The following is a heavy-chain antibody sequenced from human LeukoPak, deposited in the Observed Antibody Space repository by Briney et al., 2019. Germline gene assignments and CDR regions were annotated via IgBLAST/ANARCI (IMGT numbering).Heavy chain of an antibody. CDR1: GYTFTSYD. Sequence: ASVKVSCKASGYTFTSYDINWVRQATGQGPEWMGWMNPNSGNTGYAQKFQGRVTMTRNTSISTAYMELSSLRSEDTAVYYCARGPPMVRGVIAHWGQGTLVTVSS. D-gene: IGHD3-10*01. CDR3: ARGPPMVRGVIAH. V-gene: IGHV1-8*01. CDR2: MNPNSGNT. J-gene: IGHJ4*02.